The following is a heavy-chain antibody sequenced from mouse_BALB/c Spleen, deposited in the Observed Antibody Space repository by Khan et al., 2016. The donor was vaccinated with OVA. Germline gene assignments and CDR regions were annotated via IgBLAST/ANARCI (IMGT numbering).Heavy chain of an antibody. CDR2: IDPYNGGT. J-gene: IGHJ2*01. V-gene: IGHV1S135*01. D-gene: IGHD1-1*01. CDR3: GVSYYGGTGLDY. CDR1: GYSFTDYN. Sequence: MQLEESGPELVKPGTSVKVSCKASGYSFTDYNMFWVKQSHGKSLEWIGYIDPYNGGTGYNPKFKGKATLTVDKSSSTAFMHLNSLTSDDSAVXYCGVSYYGGTGLDYWGQGTTLTVSS.